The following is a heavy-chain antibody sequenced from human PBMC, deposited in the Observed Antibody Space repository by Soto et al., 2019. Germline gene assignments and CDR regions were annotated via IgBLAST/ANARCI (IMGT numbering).Heavy chain of an antibody. CDR3: ARRERYHDILTGYSWNGYFDY. J-gene: IGHJ4*02. V-gene: IGHV4-39*01. Sequence: SETQSLTCTVSVGSISSSSYYSCRIRQPPGKGLEWIGSIYYSGSTYYNPSLKSRVTISVDTSKNQFSLKLSSVTAADTAVYYCARRERYHDILTGYSWNGYFDYWGQRTPVLVSS. CDR2: IYYSGST. D-gene: IGHD3-9*01. CDR1: VGSISSSSYY.